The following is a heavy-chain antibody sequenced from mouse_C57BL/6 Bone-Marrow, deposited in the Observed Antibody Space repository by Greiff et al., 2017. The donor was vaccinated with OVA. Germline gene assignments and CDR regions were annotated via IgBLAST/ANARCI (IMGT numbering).Heavy chain of an antibody. V-gene: IGHV1-26*01. Sequence: EVQLQQSGPELVKPGASVKISCKASGYTFTDYYMNWVKQSHGKSLEWIGDINPNNGGTSYNQKFKGKATLTVDKSSSTAYMELRSLTSEDSAVYYCAREGTYSSGYWFAYWGQGTLVTVSA. CDR1: GYTFTDYY. CDR2: INPNNGGT. D-gene: IGHD3-2*02. CDR3: AREGTYSSGYWFAY. J-gene: IGHJ3*01.